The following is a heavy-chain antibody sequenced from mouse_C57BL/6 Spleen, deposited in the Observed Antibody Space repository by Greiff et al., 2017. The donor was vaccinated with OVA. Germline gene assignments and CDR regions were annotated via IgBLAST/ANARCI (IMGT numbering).Heavy chain of an antibody. V-gene: IGHV1-19*01. J-gene: IGHJ2*01. D-gene: IGHD1-1*01. CDR2: INPYNGGT. CDR3: ARGYGSSYPYYFDY. CDR1: GYTFTDYY. Sequence: EVQLQQSGPVLVKPGASVKMSCKASGYTFTDYYMNWVKQSHGKSLEWIGVINPYNGGTSYNQKFKGKATLTVDKSSSTAYMELYSLTSEDSAVYYCARGYGSSYPYYFDYWGQGTTLTVSS.